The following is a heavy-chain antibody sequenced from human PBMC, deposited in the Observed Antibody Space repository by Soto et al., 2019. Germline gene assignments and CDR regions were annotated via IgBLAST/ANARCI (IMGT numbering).Heavy chain of an antibody. CDR3: ARDWNPGLRYYYYYMDV. Sequence: EVQLVESGGGLVQPGGSLRLSCAASGFTFSSYSMNWVRHAPGKGLEWVSYISSSSSTIYYADSVKGRFTISRDNAKNSLYLHMNSLRAEDTAVYYSARDWNPGLRYYYYYMDVWGKGTTVTVSS. J-gene: IGHJ6*03. CDR2: ISSSSSTI. CDR1: GFTFSSYS. D-gene: IGHD1-1*01. V-gene: IGHV3-48*01.